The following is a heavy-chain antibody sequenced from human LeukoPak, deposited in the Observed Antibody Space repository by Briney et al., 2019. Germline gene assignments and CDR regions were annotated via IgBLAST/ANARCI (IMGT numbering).Heavy chain of an antibody. CDR2: ISSSGSTI. CDR3: ARDLGAAWFFDY. J-gene: IGHJ4*02. V-gene: IGHV3-11*01. CDR1: GFTFSSYA. D-gene: IGHD2-15*01. Sequence: GESLRLSCAASGFTFSSYAMSWIRQAPGKGLEWVSYISSSGSTIYYADSVKGRFTISRDNAKNSLYLQMNSLRAEDTAVYYCARDLGAAWFFDYWGQGTLVTVSS.